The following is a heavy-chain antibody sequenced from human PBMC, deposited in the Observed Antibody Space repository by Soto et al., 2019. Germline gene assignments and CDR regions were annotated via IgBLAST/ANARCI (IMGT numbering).Heavy chain of an antibody. CDR3: ARDRDPEGYCSGGSCYSSWFDP. J-gene: IGHJ5*02. CDR1: GGTFSSYT. Sequence: SVKVSCKASGGTFSSYTISWVRQAPGQGLEWMGRIIPILGIANYAQKFQGRVTITADKSTSTAYMELSSLRSEDTAVYYCARDRDPEGYCSGGSCYSSWFDPWGQGTLVTVSS. CDR2: IIPILGIA. D-gene: IGHD2-15*01. V-gene: IGHV1-69*04.